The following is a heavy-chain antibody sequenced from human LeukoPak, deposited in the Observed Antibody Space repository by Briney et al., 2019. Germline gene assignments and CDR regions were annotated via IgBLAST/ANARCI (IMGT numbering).Heavy chain of an antibody. J-gene: IGHJ3*02. CDR1: GFTFSSYW. CDR2: IKQDGSEK. Sequence: GGSLRLSCAASGFTFSSYWMSWVRQAPGKGLEWVANIKQDGSEKYYVDSVKGRFTISRDNAKNSLYLQMNSLRVEDTAVYYCARESIVGYCSGGSCHATDDAFDIWGQGTMVTVPS. D-gene: IGHD2-15*01. CDR3: ARESIVGYCSGGSCHATDDAFDI. V-gene: IGHV3-7*01.